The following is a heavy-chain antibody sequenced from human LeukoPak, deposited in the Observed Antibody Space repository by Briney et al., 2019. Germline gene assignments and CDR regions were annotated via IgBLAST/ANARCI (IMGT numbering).Heavy chain of an antibody. V-gene: IGHV1-2*02. CDR3: ARDNVVGATLTNRAEYFQH. Sequence: GASVKVSCKASGYTFTGYYMHWVRQAPGQGLEWMGWINPNSGGTNYAQKLQGRVTMTTDTSTSTAYMELRSLRSDDTAVYYCARDNVVGATLTNRAEYFQHWGQGTLVTVSS. CDR1: GYTFTGYY. J-gene: IGHJ1*01. CDR2: INPNSGGT. D-gene: IGHD1-26*01.